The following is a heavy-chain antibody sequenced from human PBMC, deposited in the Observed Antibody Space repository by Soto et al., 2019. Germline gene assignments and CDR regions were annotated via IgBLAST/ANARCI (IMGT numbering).Heavy chain of an antibody. D-gene: IGHD6-13*01. Sequence: ASVKVSCKASGYTFTSYDINWVRQATGQGLEWMGWMSPNSGNTGYAQKFQGRVTMTRNTSISTAYMELSSLRSEDTAVYYRARVVPLEQQPDYWGQGTLVTVSS. CDR3: ARVVPLEQQPDY. CDR2: MSPNSGNT. V-gene: IGHV1-8*01. CDR1: GYTFTSYD. J-gene: IGHJ4*02.